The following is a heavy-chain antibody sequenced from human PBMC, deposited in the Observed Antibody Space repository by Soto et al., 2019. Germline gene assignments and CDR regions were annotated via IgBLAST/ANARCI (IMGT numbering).Heavy chain of an antibody. V-gene: IGHV3-23*01. Sequence: EVQLLESGGGLAQPGGSLRLSCAASAFTFSSYAMSWVRQAPGKGLEWVSAVSGSGDSTYYADSVKGLFTISRDNSKNTLHLQRNSLSAEDTAVYYCAKGRASDCPGCTQDYWGQGTLVTVSS. D-gene: IGHD2-21*02. CDR3: AKGRASDCPGCTQDY. CDR2: VSGSGDST. J-gene: IGHJ4*02. CDR1: AFTFSSYA.